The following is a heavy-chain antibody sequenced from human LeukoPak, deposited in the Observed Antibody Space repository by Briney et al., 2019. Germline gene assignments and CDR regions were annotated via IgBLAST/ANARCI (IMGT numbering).Heavy chain of an antibody. CDR2: IPFHSNNR. CDR3: ARPRYSSGWYGNY. V-gene: IGHV3-30*02. D-gene: IGHD6-19*01. J-gene: IGHJ4*02. Sequence: PGGSLRLSCAASGFPFSAYGFHWVRQAPGKGLKWVAFIPFHSNNRFYADSVKGRFIISRDNSKNTLYLQMNSLRAEDTAVYYCARPRYSSGWYGNYWGQGILVTVFS. CDR1: GFPFSAYG.